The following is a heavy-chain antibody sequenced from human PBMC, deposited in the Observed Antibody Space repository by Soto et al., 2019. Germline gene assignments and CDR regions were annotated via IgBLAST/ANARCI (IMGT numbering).Heavy chain of an antibody. D-gene: IGHD3-22*01. CDR3: ARDTLIDSYYYDSSGPTHYGMDV. CDR1: GFTFSSYG. Sequence: PGGSLRLSCAASGFTFSSYGMHWVRQAPGKGLEWVAVIWYDGSNKYYADSVKGRFTISRDNSKNTLYLQMNSLRAEDTAVYYCARDTLIDSYYYDSSGPTHYGMDVWGQGTTVTVSS. CDR2: IWYDGSNK. V-gene: IGHV3-33*01. J-gene: IGHJ6*02.